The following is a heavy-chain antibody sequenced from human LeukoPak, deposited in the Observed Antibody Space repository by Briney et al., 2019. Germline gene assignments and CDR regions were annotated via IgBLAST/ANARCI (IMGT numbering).Heavy chain of an antibody. CDR3: AKDGDYGDFVDY. V-gene: IGHV3-30*02. CDR2: IRYDGSNK. J-gene: IGHJ4*02. D-gene: IGHD4-17*01. Sequence: GGSLRLSCAASGFTVSSNYMSWVRQAPGKGLEWVAFIRYDGSNKYYADSVKGRFTISRDNSKNTLYLQMNSLGAEDTAVYYCAKDGDYGDFVDYWGQGTLVTVSS. CDR1: GFTVSSNY.